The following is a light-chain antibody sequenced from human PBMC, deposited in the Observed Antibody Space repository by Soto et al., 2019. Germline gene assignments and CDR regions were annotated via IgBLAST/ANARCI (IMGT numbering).Light chain of an antibody. CDR3: QQYNNWPPNT. CDR1: QSISSY. J-gene: IGKJ4*01. V-gene: IGKV1-39*01. CDR2: DAS. Sequence: DIQMTQSPSSVSASVGDRVTITCRASQSISSYLNWYQQKPGKAPELLIYDASSLQSGVPPRFSGSGSGTDFTLTISSLQSEDFAVYYCQQYNNWPPNTFGGGTKVDI.